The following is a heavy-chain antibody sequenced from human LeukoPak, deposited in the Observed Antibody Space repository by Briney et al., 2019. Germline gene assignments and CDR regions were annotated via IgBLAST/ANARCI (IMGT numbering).Heavy chain of an antibody. CDR1: GFTFSSHG. V-gene: IGHV3-33*01. J-gene: IGHJ4*02. D-gene: IGHD6-19*01. Sequence: GGSLRLSCAASGFTFSSHGMHWVRQAPGKGLEWVAVINYDGSNEDYGDSVKGRFTISRDKSKNTLHLQMNSLRAEDTAVYYCARDRRSSGWYYFDSWGRGTLVTVSS. CDR2: INYDGSNE. CDR3: ARDRRSSGWYYFDS.